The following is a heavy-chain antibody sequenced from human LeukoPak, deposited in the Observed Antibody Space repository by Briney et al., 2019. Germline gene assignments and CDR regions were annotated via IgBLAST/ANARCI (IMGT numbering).Heavy chain of an antibody. J-gene: IGHJ6*04. CDR2: IISSMSYI. CDR3: ARDSRDHYGSGSFYYGMDV. Sequence: GGSLRLSCAASGVTFSSYSMNWVRQAPGKGLGWVSSIISSMSYIYYADSVKGGFTISRDNDKNSLYLQMNSLRAEDTAVYYCARDSRDHYGSGSFYYGMDVWGKGTTVTVSS. V-gene: IGHV3-21*01. CDR1: GVTFSSYS. D-gene: IGHD3-10*01.